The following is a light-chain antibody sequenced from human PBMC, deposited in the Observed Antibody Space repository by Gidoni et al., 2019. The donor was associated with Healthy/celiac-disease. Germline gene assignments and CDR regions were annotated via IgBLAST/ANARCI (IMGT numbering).Light chain of an antibody. J-gene: IGKJ1*01. CDR1: QSVSSSY. CDR3: QQYGSSPGT. V-gene: IGKV3-20*01. CDR2: GAS. Sequence: EIVLTQSPGTLSLSPGERATLSCRASQSVSSSYLAWYQQKPGQAPRLLIYGASSRATGIPDRFSGSGSGTDFTLTISRLEPEEFAVYYCQQYGSSPGTFGQXAKVEIK.